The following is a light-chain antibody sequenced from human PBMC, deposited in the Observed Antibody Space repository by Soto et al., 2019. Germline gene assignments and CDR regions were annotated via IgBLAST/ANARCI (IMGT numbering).Light chain of an antibody. CDR2: DAS. V-gene: IGKV3-15*01. Sequence: EIVMTQSPATLSVSPLEVGTLSFRASQSVRSKLAWYQQKPGQAPRLLIYDASTRATGIPARFSGSGSGTEFTLTISSLQSEDFAVYYCQQYNNWPPITFGQGTRLEIK. CDR3: QQYNNWPPIT. J-gene: IGKJ5*01. CDR1: QSVRSK.